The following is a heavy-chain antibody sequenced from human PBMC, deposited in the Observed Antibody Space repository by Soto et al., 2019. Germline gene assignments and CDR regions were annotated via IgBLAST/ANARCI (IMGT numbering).Heavy chain of an antibody. J-gene: IGHJ4*02. D-gene: IGHD6-19*01. CDR3: ARVSSSGWSYFDY. CDR1: GGSISSYY. CDR2: IYYSGST. Sequence: PSETLSLTCTVSGGSISSYYWSWLRQPPGKGLEWIGYIYYSGSTNYNPSLKSRVTISVDTSKNQFSLKLSSVTAADTAVHYCARVSSSGWSYFDYWGQGTLVTVSS. V-gene: IGHV4-59*01.